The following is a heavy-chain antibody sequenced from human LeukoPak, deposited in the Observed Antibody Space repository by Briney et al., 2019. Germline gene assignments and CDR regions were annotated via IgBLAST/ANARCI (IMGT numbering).Heavy chain of an antibody. CDR3: ARHVPYNSAWYIDY. V-gene: IGHV4-59*08. Sequence: SETLSLTCTVSGGSINSYYWSWIRQPPGKGLEWIGYIHYSGSTNYNPFLKSRVTISIDTSKNQFSLKLSSVTAADTAVYYCARHVPYNSAWYIDYWGQGTLVTVSS. CDR1: GGSINSYY. CDR2: IHYSGST. J-gene: IGHJ4*02. D-gene: IGHD6-19*01.